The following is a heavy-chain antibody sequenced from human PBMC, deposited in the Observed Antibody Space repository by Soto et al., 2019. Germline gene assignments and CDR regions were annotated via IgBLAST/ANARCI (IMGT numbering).Heavy chain of an antibody. Sequence: PGGSLRLSCAASGFTFSSYAMSWVRQAPGKGLEWVSAISGSGGSTYYADSVKGRFTISRDNSKNTLYLKMNSLRAEDTAVYYCAKDTETYSNVNWFDPWGQGTLVTVPS. CDR1: GFTFSSYA. J-gene: IGHJ5*02. CDR2: ISGSGGST. D-gene: IGHD6-13*01. CDR3: AKDTETYSNVNWFDP. V-gene: IGHV3-23*01.